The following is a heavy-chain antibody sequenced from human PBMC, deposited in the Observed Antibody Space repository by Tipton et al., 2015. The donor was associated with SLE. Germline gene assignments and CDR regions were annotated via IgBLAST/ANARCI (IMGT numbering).Heavy chain of an antibody. J-gene: IGHJ6*02. V-gene: IGHV1-2*02. Sequence: QSGAEVKKPGASVKVSCKASGYTFTGYYMHWVRQAPGPGLEWMGWINPNRGGTNYAQKFQGRVSMTRDTFIRTAYMELSRRRSDGTAVYYCARGSYDYYYGMDVWGQGTTVTVSS. CDR3: ARGSYDYYYGMDV. CDR2: INPNRGGT. CDR1: GYTFTGYY.